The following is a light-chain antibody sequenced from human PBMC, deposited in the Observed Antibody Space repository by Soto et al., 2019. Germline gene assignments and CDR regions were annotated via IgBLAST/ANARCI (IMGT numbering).Light chain of an antibody. V-gene: IGKV1-9*01. Sequence: IQLTQSPSSLSASVGDRVTITCRASQGISSYLAWYQQKPGKAPKLLIYGASTLEGGVPFRFSGSGSGTNFTLIISSVQPEDFATYYCQQLKTYRITSGQGTRLEIK. CDR2: GAS. CDR1: QGISSY. CDR3: QQLKTYRIT. J-gene: IGKJ5*01.